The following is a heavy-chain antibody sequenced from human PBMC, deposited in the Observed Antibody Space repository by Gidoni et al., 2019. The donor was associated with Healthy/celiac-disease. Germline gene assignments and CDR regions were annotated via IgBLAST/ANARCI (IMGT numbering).Heavy chain of an antibody. CDR2: IYYSGST. D-gene: IGHD3-10*01. CDR1: GGSISSYY. CDR3: ARAVPMDDYYYYGMDV. J-gene: IGHJ6*02. Sequence: QVQLQESGPGLVKPSETLSLTCTVSGGSISSYYWRWIRQPPGKGLEWIGYIYYSGSTNYNPSLKSRVTISVDTSKNQFSLKLSSVTAADTAVYYCARAVPMDDYYYYGMDVWGQGTTVTVSS. V-gene: IGHV4-59*01.